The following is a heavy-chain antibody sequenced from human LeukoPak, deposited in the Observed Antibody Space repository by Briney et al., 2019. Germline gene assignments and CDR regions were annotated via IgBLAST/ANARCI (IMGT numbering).Heavy chain of an antibody. CDR1: GYIFTDFY. V-gene: IGHV1-2*02. CDR3: ARGGRGRNWFDL. J-gene: IGHJ5*02. Sequence: ASVKVSCKASGYIFTDFYLHWVRQAPGQGLEWMGWINPKTGDTKYAQKFQDKVSMTSDTSIVTAYLTLTRLTSDDTAVYYCARGGRGRNWFDLWGQGTLVTVSS. D-gene: IGHD3-10*01. CDR2: INPKTGDT.